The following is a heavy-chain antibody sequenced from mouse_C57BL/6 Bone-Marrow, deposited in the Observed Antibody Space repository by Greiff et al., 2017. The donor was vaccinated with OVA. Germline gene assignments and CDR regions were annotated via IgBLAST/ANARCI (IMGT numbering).Heavy chain of an antibody. CDR3: ARHEDGYYASYCDY. Sequence: VQLQQSGPELVKPGASVKISCKASGYAFSSSWMNWVKQRPGKGLEWIGRIYPGDGDTNYNGKFKGKATLTADKSSSTAYMQRSSLTSENSAVYVCARHEDGYYASYCDYWGQGTTLTVSS. D-gene: IGHD2-3*01. J-gene: IGHJ2*01. CDR1: GYAFSSSW. CDR2: IYPGDGDT. V-gene: IGHV1-82*01.